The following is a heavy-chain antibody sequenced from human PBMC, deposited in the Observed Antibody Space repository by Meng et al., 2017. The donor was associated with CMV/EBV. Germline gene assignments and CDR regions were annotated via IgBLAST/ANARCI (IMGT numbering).Heavy chain of an antibody. CDR1: GFTFSSYS. CDR2: ISSSSSYI. J-gene: IGHJ5*02. CDR3: AGPQPAYYDSSAPKS. D-gene: IGHD3-22*01. V-gene: IGHV3-21*01. Sequence: ETLSLTCAASGFTFSSYSMNWVRQAPGKGLEWVSSISSSSSYIYYADSVKGRFTISRDNAKNSLYLQMNSLRAEDTAVYYCAGPQPAYYDSSAPKSWGQGTLVTVSS.